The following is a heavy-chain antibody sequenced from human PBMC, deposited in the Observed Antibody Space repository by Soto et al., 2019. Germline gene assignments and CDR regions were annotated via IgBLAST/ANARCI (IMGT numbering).Heavy chain of an antibody. Sequence: QVQLVESGGGVVQPGRSLRLSCAACGFTFSSYAMHWVRQAPGKGLEWVAVISYDGSNKYYADSVKGRFTISRDNSKNTLYLQMNSLRAEDAAVYYCAIAGITMDRGVDLKIDSWGQGTLVTVSS. J-gene: IGHJ4*02. CDR1: GFTFSSYA. V-gene: IGHV3-30-3*01. D-gene: IGHD3-10*01. CDR2: ISYDGSNK. CDR3: AIAGITMDRGVDLKIDS.